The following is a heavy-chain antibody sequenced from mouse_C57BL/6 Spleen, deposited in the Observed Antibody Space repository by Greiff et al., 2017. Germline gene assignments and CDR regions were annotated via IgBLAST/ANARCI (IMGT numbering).Heavy chain of an antibody. J-gene: IGHJ3*01. D-gene: IGHD1-1*01. Sequence: VQLQQPGAELVKPGASVKLSCKASGYTFTSYWMHWVKQRPGQGLEWIGMIHPNSGSTNYNEKFKSKATLTVDKSSSTAYMQLSSLTSEDSAVYYCAHYGSSYGWFAYWGQGTLVTVSA. V-gene: IGHV1-64*01. CDR3: AHYGSSYGWFAY. CDR1: GYTFTSYW. CDR2: IHPNSGST.